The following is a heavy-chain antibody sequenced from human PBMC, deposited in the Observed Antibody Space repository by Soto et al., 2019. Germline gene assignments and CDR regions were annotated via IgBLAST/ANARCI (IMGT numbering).Heavy chain of an antibody. CDR1: GFSLSTSGVG. CDR3: ARKGPEDWPLDY. D-gene: IGHD3-9*01. CDR2: IYWEDPK. Sequence: QITLKESGPTLVKPTQTLTLTCTFSGFSLSTSGVGVGWIRQPPGEALEWLAVIYWEDPKEYSPSLRNRLTITKNISKNQVVLTMTNMGPRDTGTYYCARKGPEDWPLDYWGQGTLVTVSS. J-gene: IGHJ4*02. V-gene: IGHV2-5*02.